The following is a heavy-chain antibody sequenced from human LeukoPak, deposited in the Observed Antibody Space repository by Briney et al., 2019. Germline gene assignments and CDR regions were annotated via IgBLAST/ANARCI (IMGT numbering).Heavy chain of an antibody. J-gene: IGHJ4*02. CDR3: ARVRRDSYLDY. Sequence: SETLSLTCTVSGGSISSGDYYWSWIRQHPGKGLEWIGYIYYSGSTYYTPSLKSRVTISVDTSKNQFSLKLSSVTAADTAVYYCARVRRDSYLDYWGQGTLVTVSS. D-gene: IGHD3-16*01. CDR2: IYYSGST. V-gene: IGHV4-31*03. CDR1: GGSISSGDYY.